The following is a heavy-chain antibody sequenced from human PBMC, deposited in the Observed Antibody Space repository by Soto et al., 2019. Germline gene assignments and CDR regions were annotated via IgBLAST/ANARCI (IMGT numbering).Heavy chain of an antibody. V-gene: IGHV1-18*01. Sequence: ASVKVSCKASGYTFTSYGISWVRQAPGQGLEWMGWISAYNGNTNYAQKLQGRVTMTTDTSTSTAYMELRSLRSDDTAVYYCARVMGIAVAGQSREDYWGQGTLVTVSS. J-gene: IGHJ4*02. CDR1: GYTFTSYG. CDR3: ARVMGIAVAGQSREDY. CDR2: ISAYNGNT. D-gene: IGHD6-19*01.